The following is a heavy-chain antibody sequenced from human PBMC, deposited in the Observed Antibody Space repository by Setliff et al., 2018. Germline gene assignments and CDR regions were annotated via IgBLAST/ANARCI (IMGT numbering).Heavy chain of an antibody. V-gene: IGHV4-4*07. CDR3: ARVSTVTTWPYYYYMDV. D-gene: IGHD4-4*01. CDR1: GGSISSYY. Sequence: SETLSLTCTVSGGSISSYYWSWIRQPAGKGLEWIGRIYTSGSTNYDPSLKSRVTMSVDTSKNQFSLKLSSVTAADTAVYYCARVSTVTTWPYYYYMDVWGKGTTVTVSS. J-gene: IGHJ6*03. CDR2: IYTSGST.